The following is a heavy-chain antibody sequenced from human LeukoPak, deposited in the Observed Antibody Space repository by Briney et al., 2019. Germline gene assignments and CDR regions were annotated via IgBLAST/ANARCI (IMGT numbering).Heavy chain of an antibody. D-gene: IGHD3-10*01. J-gene: IGHJ6*03. Sequence: SETLSLTCAVSGYSISSGYYWGWIRQPPGKGLEWIGSIYHSGSTYYNPSLKSRVTISVDTSKNQFSLKLSSVTAADTAVYYCARRPWLWFGETHYYMDVWGEGTTVTVSS. CDR2: IYHSGST. V-gene: IGHV4-38-2*01. CDR3: ARRPWLWFGETHYYMDV. CDR1: GYSISSGYY.